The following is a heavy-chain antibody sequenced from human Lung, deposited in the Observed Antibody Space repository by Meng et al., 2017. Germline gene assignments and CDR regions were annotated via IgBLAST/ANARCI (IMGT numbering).Heavy chain of an antibody. CDR1: GGSISRGGYY. J-gene: IGHJ5*02. D-gene: IGHD4-17*01. Sequence: QVQLQESGPGLGKPAQTRTLTGAGSGGSISRGGYYWSWIRQHPGKGLEWIGYTFYTGSAYYNPSLKSRVTITADTSKNQFSLRLTSVTAADTAVYYCARAPDYGVGTWFDPWGQGTLVTVSS. CDR3: ARAPDYGVGTWFDP. V-gene: IGHV4-31*11. CDR2: TFYTGSA.